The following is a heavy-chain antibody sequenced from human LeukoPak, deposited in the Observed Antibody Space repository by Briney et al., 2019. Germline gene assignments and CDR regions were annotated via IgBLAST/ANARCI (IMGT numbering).Heavy chain of an antibody. V-gene: IGHV1-58*02. J-gene: IGHJ3*02. CDR3: AAGATYYYDSSGYPDAFDI. Sequence: GTSVKVSCKASGFTFTSSAMQWVRQARGQRLEWIGWIAVGSGNTNYAQKFQERVTITRDMSTSTAYMELSSLRSEDTAVYYCAAGATYYYDSSGYPDAFDIWGQGTMVTVSS. CDR1: GFTFTSSA. CDR2: IAVGSGNT. D-gene: IGHD3-22*01.